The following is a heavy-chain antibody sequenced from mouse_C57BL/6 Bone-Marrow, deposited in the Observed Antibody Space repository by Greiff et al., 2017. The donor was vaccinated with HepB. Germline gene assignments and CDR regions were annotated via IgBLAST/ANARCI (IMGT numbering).Heavy chain of an antibody. CDR2: SRHKANDYTT. CDR1: GFTFSDFY. J-gene: IGHJ4*01. CDR3: ARDSHIYYDYDDGYAMDY. D-gene: IGHD2-4*01. V-gene: IGHV7-1*01. Sequence: EVQRVESGGGLVQSGRSLRLSCATSGFTFSDFYMEWVRQAPGKGLEWIAASRHKANDYTTEYSAPVKGRFIVSRDTSQSYLYLQMNALRAEDTSIYYCARDSHIYYDYDDGYAMDYWGQGTSVTVSS.